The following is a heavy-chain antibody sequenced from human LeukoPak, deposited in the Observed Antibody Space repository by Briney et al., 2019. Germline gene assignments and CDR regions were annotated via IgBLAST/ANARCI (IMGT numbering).Heavy chain of an antibody. CDR2: MYNSGST. CDR1: AAFLRIYS. D-gene: IGHD2-2*01. V-gene: IGHV4-59*01. CDR3: ARLGGPAAVVY. Sequence: PSETMSLTCIVSAAFLRIYSWGCIRQPPRRGLEWNGYMYNSGSTYYNPSLKGQFTIPGDTSKTQFSLKLTSVTAAATAVYYCARLGGPAAVVYRGQGTLVTVSS. J-gene: IGHJ4*02.